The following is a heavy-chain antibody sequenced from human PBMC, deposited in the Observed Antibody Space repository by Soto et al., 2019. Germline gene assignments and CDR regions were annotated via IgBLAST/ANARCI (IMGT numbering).Heavy chain of an antibody. Sequence: GGFLRRTCAASGFTFSNAWMKALRGAPGKGQEGVGRIKSKTDGGTTDYATPVKGRFTISRDDSKNTLYLQMNSLKTEDTAVYYCTTGAYDFWSAARKYYFAYWGQGTLVTVSS. CDR1: GFTFSNAW. J-gene: IGHJ4*02. V-gene: IGHV3-15*07. D-gene: IGHD3-3*01. CDR2: IKSKTDGGTT. CDR3: TTGAYDFWSAARKYYFAY.